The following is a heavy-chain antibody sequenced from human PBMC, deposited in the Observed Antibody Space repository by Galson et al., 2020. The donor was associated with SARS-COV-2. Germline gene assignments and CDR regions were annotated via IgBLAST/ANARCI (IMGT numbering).Heavy chain of an antibody. CDR2: IHYSGLT. Sequence: SETLSLTCTVSGGSISTYYWSWIRQPPGKGLEWIGYIHYSGLTNYNPSLKSRVTISVDTSKNQFSLRLNSVTAADTALYYCARSDPTDYGDYSPFDSWGQGALVTVSS. J-gene: IGHJ4*02. CDR3: ARSDPTDYGDYSPFDS. D-gene: IGHD4-17*01. CDR1: GGSISTYY. V-gene: IGHV4-59*01.